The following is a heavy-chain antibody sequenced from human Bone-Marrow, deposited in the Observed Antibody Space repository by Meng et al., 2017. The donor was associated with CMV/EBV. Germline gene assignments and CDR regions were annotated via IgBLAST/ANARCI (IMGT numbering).Heavy chain of an antibody. Sequence: SVKVSCKASGGTFSSYTISWVRQAPGQGLEWMGGIIPIFGTANYAQKFQGRVTITTDESTSTAYMELSSLRSEDTAVYYCARDEIVVVPRYYYYGMYVWGQGNAGHRLL. J-gene: IGHJ6*02. CDR3: ARDEIVVVPRYYYYGMYV. V-gene: IGHV1-69*05. CDR1: GGTFSSYT. CDR2: IIPIFGTA. D-gene: IGHD2-2*01.